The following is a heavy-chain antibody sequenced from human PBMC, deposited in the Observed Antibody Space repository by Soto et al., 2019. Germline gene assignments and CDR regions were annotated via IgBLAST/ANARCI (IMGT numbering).Heavy chain of an antibody. Sequence: GGSLRLSCAASGFSFNSHWMSWVRQVPGKGLEWLAKIKQDGAETYYVDSLRGRFTISRDNARNSLHLQMNSLRVEDTAVYYCVRVAIRESFFDYWGQGTRVTVS. D-gene: IGHD3-10*01. CDR1: GFSFNSHW. CDR2: IKQDGAET. CDR3: VRVAIRESFFDY. V-gene: IGHV3-7*03. J-gene: IGHJ4*02.